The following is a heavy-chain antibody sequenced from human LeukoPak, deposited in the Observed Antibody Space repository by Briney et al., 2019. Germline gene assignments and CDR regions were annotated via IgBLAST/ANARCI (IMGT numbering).Heavy chain of an antibody. J-gene: IGHJ3*02. CDR3: AREPLRQQWLVDAFDI. V-gene: IGHV1-69*05. CDR2: IIPIFGTA. CDR1: GGTFSSYA. D-gene: IGHD6-19*01. Sequence: SVKVSCKASGGTFSSYAISWVRRAPGQGLEWMGRIIPIFGTANYAQKFQGRVTITTDESTSTAYMELSSLRSEDTAVYYCAREPLRQQWLVDAFDIWGQGTMVTVSS.